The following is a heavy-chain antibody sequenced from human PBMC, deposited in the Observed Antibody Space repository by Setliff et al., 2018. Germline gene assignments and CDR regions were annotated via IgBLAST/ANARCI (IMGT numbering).Heavy chain of an antibody. Sequence: ASVKVSCKASGYSLTRYYMHWVRQAPGQGLEWMGIINPGGGSASYAEKFQGRVTMTRDTSTSTFYMEVNILRSDDTAVFYCARGGMAAANRKGVFEYWGQGTLVTVSS. J-gene: IGHJ4*02. D-gene: IGHD6-13*01. CDR1: GYSLTRYY. V-gene: IGHV1-46*01. CDR2: INPGGGSA. CDR3: ARGGMAAANRKGVFEY.